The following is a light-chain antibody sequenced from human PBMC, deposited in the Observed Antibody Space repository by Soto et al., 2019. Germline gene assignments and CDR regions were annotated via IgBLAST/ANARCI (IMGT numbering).Light chain of an antibody. J-gene: IGLJ7*01. Sequence: QSALTQPASVSGSPGQSITISCTGTSSDVGGYNYVSWYQQHPGKVPKLLIYEVINRPSGVSNRFSGSKSGNTASLTISGLQAEDEADYYCSSYISSSTYLIFGGGTQLTVL. CDR2: EVI. CDR1: SSDVGGYNY. V-gene: IGLV2-14*01. CDR3: SSYISSSTYLI.